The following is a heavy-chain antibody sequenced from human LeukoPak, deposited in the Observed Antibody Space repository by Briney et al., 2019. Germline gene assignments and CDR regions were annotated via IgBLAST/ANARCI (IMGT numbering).Heavy chain of an antibody. CDR1: GGSFSGYY. CDR2: INHSGST. D-gene: IGHD2-8*01. V-gene: IGHV4-34*01. J-gene: IGHJ5*01. CDR3: VLAPNSNWFDF. Sequence: SETLSLTCAVYGGSFSGYYWSWIRQPPGKGLEWIREINHSGSTNYNPSLKSRVTISVDTSKNQFSLKLSSVTAADTAVYYCVLAPNSNWFDFWGQGTQVTVSS.